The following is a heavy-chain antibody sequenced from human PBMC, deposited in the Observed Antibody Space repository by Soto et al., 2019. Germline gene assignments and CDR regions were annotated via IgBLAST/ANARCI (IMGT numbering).Heavy chain of an antibody. CDR1: GFIFSDYS. D-gene: IGHD5-12*01. J-gene: IGHJ4*02. CDR2: ISSSSIYI. CDR3: ARDVSGYGNFDY. V-gene: IGHV3-21*01. Sequence: PWGSLRLSCAASGFIFSDYSMNWVRQAPGKGLEWVSSISSSSIYIYYADSVKGRFTISRDNAKNSLYLQMNSLRAEDTAVFYCARDVSGYGNFDYWGQGTLVTVSS.